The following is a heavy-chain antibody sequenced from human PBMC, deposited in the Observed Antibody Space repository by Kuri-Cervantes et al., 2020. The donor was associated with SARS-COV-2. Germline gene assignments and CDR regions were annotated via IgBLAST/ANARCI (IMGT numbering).Heavy chain of an antibody. CDR2: ISGSGGST. J-gene: IGHJ3*02. D-gene: IGHD3-22*01. CDR1: GFTFSGYA. CDR3: AKDISSGYYFDAFDI. Sequence: GESLKISCAASGFTFSGYAMSWVRQAPGKGLEWVSAISGSGGSTYYADSVKGRFTISRDNSKNTLYLQMNSLRAEDTAVYYCAKDISSGYYFDAFDIWGQGTMVTVSS. V-gene: IGHV3-23*01.